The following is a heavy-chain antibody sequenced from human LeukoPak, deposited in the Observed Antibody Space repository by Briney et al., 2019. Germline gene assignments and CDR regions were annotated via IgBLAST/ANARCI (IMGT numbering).Heavy chain of an antibody. V-gene: IGHV3-48*01. Sequence: GGSLRLSCAASGFTFSSYSMNWVRQAPGKGLEWVSYISSSSSTIYYADSVKGRFTISRDNAKNSLYLQMNSLRAEDTAVYYCARSRLRFLSEVAFDIWGQGTMVTVSS. CDR1: GFTFSSYS. CDR3: ARSRLRFLSEVAFDI. D-gene: IGHD3-3*01. J-gene: IGHJ3*02. CDR2: ISSSSSTI.